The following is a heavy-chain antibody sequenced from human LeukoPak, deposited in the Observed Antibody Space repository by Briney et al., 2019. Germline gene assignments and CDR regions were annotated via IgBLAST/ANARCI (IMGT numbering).Heavy chain of an antibody. CDR1: GFTFSSYA. D-gene: IGHD1-26*01. V-gene: IGHV3-23*01. CDR3: AKGYSVGATNLNFDY. Sequence: PVGSVRLSCAASGFTFSSYAMSWVRQAPGKGLEWVSAISGSGGSTYYADSVKGRFTISRDNSKNTLDLQMNSLRAEDTAVYYCAKGYSVGATNLNFDYWGQGTLVTVSS. CDR2: ISGSGGST. J-gene: IGHJ4*02.